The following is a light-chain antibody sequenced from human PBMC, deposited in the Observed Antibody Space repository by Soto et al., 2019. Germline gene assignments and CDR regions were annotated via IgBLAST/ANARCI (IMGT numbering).Light chain of an antibody. V-gene: IGKV1-5*03. CDR2: KAS. CDR1: QSIDTW. J-gene: IGKJ1*01. CDR3: LQHYRYRWT. Sequence: LYESVGDTVTITCRASQSIDTWLAWHQQKPGRAPKLLISKASTLESGVPSRFSGSGSGTYFTLTSSVQPEDFAPNYYLQHYRYRWTFGQGTKVDIK.